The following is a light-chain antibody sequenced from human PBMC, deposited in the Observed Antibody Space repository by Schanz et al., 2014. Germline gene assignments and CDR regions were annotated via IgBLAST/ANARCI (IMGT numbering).Light chain of an antibody. CDR2: DAS. CDR1: QDISNF. Sequence: DIQMTQSPSSLSASLGDRVTITCQASQDISNFLNWYQQRPGKAPKLLIYDASSLETGVPSRFSGSGSGTDFTFTISSLQPEDIATYYCQQYENLPVSFGPGTKLEIK. J-gene: IGKJ2*01. V-gene: IGKV1-33*01. CDR3: QQYENLPVS.